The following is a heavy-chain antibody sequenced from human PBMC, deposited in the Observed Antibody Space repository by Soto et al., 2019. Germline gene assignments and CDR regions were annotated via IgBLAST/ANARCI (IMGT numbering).Heavy chain of an antibody. V-gene: IGHV4-34*01. CDR3: ARGGGYCSGGSCYSMPSPNYYYYYMDV. CDR1: GGSFSGYY. J-gene: IGHJ6*03. CDR2: INHSGST. Sequence: SETLSLTCAVYGGSFSGYYWSWIRQPPGKGLEWIGEINHSGSTNYNPSLKSRVTISVDTSKNQFSLKLSSVTAADTAVYYCARGGGYCSGGSCYSMPSPNYYYYYMDVWGKGTTVTVSS. D-gene: IGHD2-15*01.